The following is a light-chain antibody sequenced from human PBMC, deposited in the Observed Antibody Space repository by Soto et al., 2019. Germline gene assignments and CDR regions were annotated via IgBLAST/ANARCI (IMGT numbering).Light chain of an antibody. Sequence: DIQMTQSPSTLSASVGDRVTITCRASQSINGWLAWYQQKPGKAPKVLISQVSNLESGVPSRFSGSGSGTEFPLTITSLQPDDSATYYCQQYSSYFGGGTKVEIK. CDR2: QVS. CDR3: QQYSSY. V-gene: IGKV1-5*01. CDR1: QSINGW. J-gene: IGKJ4*01.